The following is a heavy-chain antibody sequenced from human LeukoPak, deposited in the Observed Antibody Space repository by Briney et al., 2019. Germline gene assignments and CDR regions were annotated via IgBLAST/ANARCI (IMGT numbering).Heavy chain of an antibody. Sequence: PGGSLRLSCAASGFTFSNYGMTWVRQAPGKGLEWVSFIYSGGNTHYSDSVKGRFTISRDNSKNTLYLQMNSLRADDTAVYYCARRAGEYSHPYDYWGQGTLVTVSS. CDR3: ARRAGEYSHPYDY. CDR2: IYSGGNT. J-gene: IGHJ4*02. V-gene: IGHV3-23*05. CDR1: GFTFSNYG. D-gene: IGHD4-17*01.